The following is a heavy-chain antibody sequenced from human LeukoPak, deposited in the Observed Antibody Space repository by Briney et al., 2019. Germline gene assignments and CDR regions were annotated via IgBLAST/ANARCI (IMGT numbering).Heavy chain of an antibody. Sequence: GGSLGLSCAASGFTFSSYSMNWVRQAPGQGLEWVSYISSSSSTIYYADSVKGRFTISRDNAKNSLYLQMNSLRAEDTAVYYCVSGYNPLFDYWGQGTLVTVSS. CDR2: ISSSSSTI. J-gene: IGHJ4*02. CDR3: VSGYNPLFDY. D-gene: IGHD3-22*01. V-gene: IGHV3-48*01. CDR1: GFTFSSYS.